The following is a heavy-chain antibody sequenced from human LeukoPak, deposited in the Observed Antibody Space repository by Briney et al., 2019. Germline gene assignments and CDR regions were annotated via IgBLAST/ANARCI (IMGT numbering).Heavy chain of an antibody. Sequence: PGGSLRLSCAASGFTFNSYAMYWVRQAPGKGLEWVSGIFGSGGSSHYADSVKGRFTISRDNSKNTVYLQINSLRPEDTAVYYCAKTTTGYSSGRYPGWPVDYWGQGTLVTVSS. CDR2: IFGSGGSS. CDR1: GFTFNSYA. CDR3: AKTTTGYSSGRYPGWPVDY. V-gene: IGHV3-23*01. J-gene: IGHJ4*02. D-gene: IGHD6-19*01.